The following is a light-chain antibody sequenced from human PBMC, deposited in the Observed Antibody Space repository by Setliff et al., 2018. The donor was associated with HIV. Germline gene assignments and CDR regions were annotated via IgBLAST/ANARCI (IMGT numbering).Light chain of an antibody. V-gene: IGLV2-14*03. Sequence: QSALAQPASLSGSPGQSITISCTGTTSDIGGYNFVSWYQQHPGKAPKLLIYAVTKRPSGVSARFSASKSGNTASLTISGLQAEDEADYYCSSRIVTSALHVFGTGTKVTVL. CDR2: AVT. CDR1: TSDIGGYNF. J-gene: IGLJ1*01. CDR3: SSRIVTSALHV.